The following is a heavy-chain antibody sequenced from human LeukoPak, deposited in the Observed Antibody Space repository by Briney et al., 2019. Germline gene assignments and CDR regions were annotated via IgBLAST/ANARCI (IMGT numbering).Heavy chain of an antibody. CDR2: ISSSSSCI. CDR3: AREPDYGSGSPFFDY. Sequence: GGSLRLSCAASGFTFSSYSMNWVRQAPGKGLEWVSSISSSSSCIYYADSVKGRFTISRDNAKNSLYLQMNSLRAEDTAVYYCAREPDYGSGSPFFDYWGQGTLVTVSS. CDR1: GFTFSSYS. J-gene: IGHJ4*02. D-gene: IGHD3-10*01. V-gene: IGHV3-21*01.